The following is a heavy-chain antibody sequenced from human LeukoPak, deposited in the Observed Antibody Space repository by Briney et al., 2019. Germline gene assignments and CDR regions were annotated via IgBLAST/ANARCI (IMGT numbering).Heavy chain of an antibody. V-gene: IGHV3-30*18. CDR3: VKDGDCFGVVIRGFDH. CDR1: GFTFSSDG. J-gene: IGHJ4*02. Sequence: GGSLRLSCAASGFTFSSDGMHWVRQAPGTGLEWVAVISFDANTEYYADSVTGRFTISRDNSKNTLYLQLNSLRAEDTAVYYCVKDGDCFGVVIRGFDHWGQGTLVTVSS. CDR2: ISFDANTE. D-gene: IGHD3-3*01.